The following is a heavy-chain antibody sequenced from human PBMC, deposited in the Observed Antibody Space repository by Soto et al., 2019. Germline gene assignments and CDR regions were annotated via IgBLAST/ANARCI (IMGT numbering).Heavy chain of an antibody. CDR2: IIPMFGTA. CDR1: GGTFSSYA. D-gene: IGHD3-16*01. CDR3: ARVSPHYAYYYGMDV. V-gene: IGHV1-69*06. Sequence: GASVKVSCKASGGTFSSYAISWVRQAPGQGLEWMGGIIPMFGTANYAQKFQGRVTITADKSTSTAYMELSSLRSEDTAVYYCARVSPHYAYYYGMDVWGQGTTVTVSS. J-gene: IGHJ6*02.